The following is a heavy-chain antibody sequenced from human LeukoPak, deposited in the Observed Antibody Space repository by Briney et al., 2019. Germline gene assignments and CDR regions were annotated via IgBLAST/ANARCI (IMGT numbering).Heavy chain of an antibody. V-gene: IGHV1-69*13. Sequence: SVKVSCKASGYTFTSYYMHWVRQAPGQGLEWMGGIIPIFGTANYAQKFQGRVTITSDESTSTAYMELSSLRSEDTAVYYCAREPYCSSTSCYPGRNWFDPWGQGTLATVSS. D-gene: IGHD2-2*01. CDR3: AREPYCSSTSCYPGRNWFDP. CDR1: GYTFTSYY. J-gene: IGHJ5*02. CDR2: IIPIFGTA.